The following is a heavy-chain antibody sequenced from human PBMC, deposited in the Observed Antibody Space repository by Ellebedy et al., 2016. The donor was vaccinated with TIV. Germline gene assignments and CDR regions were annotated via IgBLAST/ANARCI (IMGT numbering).Heavy chain of an antibody. J-gene: IGHJ6*02. Sequence: GESLKISXKGSGYSFTSYWIGWVRQMPGKGLEWMGIIYPGDSGTRYSPSFQGQATISADKSISTAYLQWSSLKASDTAMYYCARLRKRYFDWSKEIKGNHYYYYGMDVWGQGTTVTVSS. CDR3: ARLRKRYFDWSKEIKGNHYYYYGMDV. V-gene: IGHV5-51*01. CDR1: GYSFTSYW. D-gene: IGHD3-9*01. CDR2: IYPGDSGT.